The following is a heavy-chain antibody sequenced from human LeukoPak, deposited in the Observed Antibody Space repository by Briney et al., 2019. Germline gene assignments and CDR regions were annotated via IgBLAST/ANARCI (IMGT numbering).Heavy chain of an antibody. CDR2: IYYSGST. CDR1: GDSISSYY. Sequence: PSETLSLTCTVSGDSISSYYWSWIRQSPGKGLEWIGYIYYSGSTDYNPSLKSRVTISVDTSKNQFSLKLSSVTAADTAVYYCARENVNSSSSFDYWGQGTLVTVSS. V-gene: IGHV4-59*12. D-gene: IGHD6-6*01. J-gene: IGHJ4*02. CDR3: ARENVNSSSSFDY.